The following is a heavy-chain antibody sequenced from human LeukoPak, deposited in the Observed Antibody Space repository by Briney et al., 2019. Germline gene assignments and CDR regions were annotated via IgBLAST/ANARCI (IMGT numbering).Heavy chain of an antibody. D-gene: IGHD2-2*01. CDR3: ARDIRRRTSCYGT. CDR2: MNPNSGNT. Sequence: ASVKVSCKASGYTFTSYDINWVRQATGQGLEWMGWMNPNSGNTGYVQKFQGRVTMTRNTSISTAYMELSSLRSEDTAVYYCARDIRRRTSCYGTWGQGTMVTVSS. J-gene: IGHJ3*01. V-gene: IGHV1-8*01. CDR1: GYTFTSYD.